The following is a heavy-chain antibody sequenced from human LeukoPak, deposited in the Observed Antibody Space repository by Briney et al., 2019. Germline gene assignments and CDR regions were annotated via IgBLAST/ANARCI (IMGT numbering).Heavy chain of an antibody. CDR2: INPSGGST. CDR3: ATHYYDSSSYYSGIDY. Sequence: GASVKVSCKASGYTFTSYYMHWVRQAPAQGLEWMGIINPSGGSTSYAQKCQGRVTMARDMSTRTVYMELSSLRSEDTAVYYCATHYYDSSSYYSGIDYWGQGTLVTVSS. J-gene: IGHJ4*02. D-gene: IGHD3-22*01. CDR1: GYTFTSYY. V-gene: IGHV1-46*01.